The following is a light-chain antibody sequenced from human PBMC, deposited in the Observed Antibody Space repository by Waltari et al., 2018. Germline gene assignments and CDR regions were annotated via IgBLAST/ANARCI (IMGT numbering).Light chain of an antibody. V-gene: IGKV2-29*02. CDR3: KQAIDFPHT. CDR1: QCLVHSDGKTS. CDR2: AVS. J-gene: IGKJ2*01. Sequence: DIVMTQNSLSPSVTPGQQASISCKSSQCLVHSDGKTSLYWYQQTTGQSPQLLIQAVSSRLSGVPDMFSGSGSGTDFTLKISRVEAEDVGVYYCKQAIDFPHTFGQGTKLEIK.